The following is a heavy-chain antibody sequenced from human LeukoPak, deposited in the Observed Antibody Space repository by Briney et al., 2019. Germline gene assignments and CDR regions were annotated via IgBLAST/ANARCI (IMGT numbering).Heavy chain of an antibody. V-gene: IGHV1-18*01. J-gene: IGHJ3*02. D-gene: IGHD2-2*01. CDR3: ASAGWVLGYCSSTSCPGAFDI. CDR1: GYTFTSYG. CDR2: ISAYNGNT. Sequence: GASVKVSCKASGYTFTSYGISWVRQAPGQGLEWMGWISAYNGNTNYAQKLQGRVTMTTDTSTSTAYMELRSLRSDDTAVYYCASAGWVLGYCSSTSCPGAFDIWGQGTMVTVSS.